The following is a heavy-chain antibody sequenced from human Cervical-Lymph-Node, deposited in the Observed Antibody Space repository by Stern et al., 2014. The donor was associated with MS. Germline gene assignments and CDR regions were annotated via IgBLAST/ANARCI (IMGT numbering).Heavy chain of an antibody. CDR1: GYTFTDYY. J-gene: IGHJ4*02. CDR3: ARVMITFGGVSLMGRTHFDY. D-gene: IGHD3-16*01. CDR2: INPNSGGT. Sequence: DQLVESGAEVKKPGASVKVSCKASGYTFTDYYMHWVRQAPGQGLEWMGWINPNSGGTNYAQKFQGRVTMTRDTSISTAYMELSRLRSDDTAVYYCARVMITFGGVSLMGRTHFDYWGQGTLVTVSS. V-gene: IGHV1-2*02.